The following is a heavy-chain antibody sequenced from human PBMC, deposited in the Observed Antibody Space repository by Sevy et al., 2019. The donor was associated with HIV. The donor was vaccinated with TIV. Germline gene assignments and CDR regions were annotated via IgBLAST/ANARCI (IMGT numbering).Heavy chain of an antibody. V-gene: IGHV3-21*01. CDR3: ARPYGSGSWEAFDI. CDR1: GFTFNTYT. J-gene: IGHJ3*02. D-gene: IGHD3-10*01. Sequence: GGSLRLSCAASGFTFNTYTMNWVRQAPGEGLEWVSSISSSGNYIYYADSVKGRFTISRDNAKNSLFLQMNNLRAEDTALSYCARPYGSGSWEAFDIWGQGTMVTVSS. CDR2: ISSSGNYI.